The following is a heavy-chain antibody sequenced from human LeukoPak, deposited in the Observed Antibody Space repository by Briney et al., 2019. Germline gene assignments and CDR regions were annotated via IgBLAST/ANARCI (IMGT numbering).Heavy chain of an antibody. J-gene: IGHJ4*02. D-gene: IGHD6-19*01. CDR3: ATVRYSSGWPSGPFDY. Sequence: GASVKVSCKVSGYTLTELSMHWVRQAPGKGLEWMGGFDPEDGETIYAQKFQSRVTMTEDTSTDTAYMELSSLRSEDTAVYYCATVRYSSGWPSGPFDYWGQGTLVTVSS. V-gene: IGHV1-24*01. CDR1: GYTLTELS. CDR2: FDPEDGET.